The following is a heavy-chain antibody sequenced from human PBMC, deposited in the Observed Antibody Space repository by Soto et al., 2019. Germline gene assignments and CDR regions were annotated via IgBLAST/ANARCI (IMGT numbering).Heavy chain of an antibody. D-gene: IGHD2-15*01. CDR2: INHSGST. V-gene: IGHV4-34*01. CDR1: GGSFSGYY. Sequence: PSETLSLTCAVYGGSFSGYYWSWIRQLPGKGLEWIGEINHSGSTNYNPSLKSRVTISVDTSKNQFSLKLSSVTAADTAVYYCARQPRVVAATLHPFDYWGQGTLVTVSS. J-gene: IGHJ4*02. CDR3: ARQPRVVAATLHPFDY.